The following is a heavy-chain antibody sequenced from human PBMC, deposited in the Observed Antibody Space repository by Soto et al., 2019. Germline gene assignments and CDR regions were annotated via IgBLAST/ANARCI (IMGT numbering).Heavy chain of an antibody. Sequence: QVQLQESGPGLVKPSETLSLTCTVSGGSISSYYWSWILQPPGKGLEWIGYIYYSGSTNYNPSLKSRVTISVDTSKNQFSLKLSSVTAADTAVYYCARDRWGEDGSGSYSLDYWGQGTLVTVSS. V-gene: IGHV4-59*01. CDR2: IYYSGST. D-gene: IGHD3-10*01. J-gene: IGHJ4*02. CDR3: ARDRWGEDGSGSYSLDY. CDR1: GGSISSYY.